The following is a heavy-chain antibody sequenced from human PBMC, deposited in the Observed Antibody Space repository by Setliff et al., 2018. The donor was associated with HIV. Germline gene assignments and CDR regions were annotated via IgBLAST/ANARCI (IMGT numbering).Heavy chain of an antibody. CDR3: ASTGYSSGWSFDY. CDR2: ISYTGTT. J-gene: IGHJ4*02. Sequence: PSETLSLTCTVSGGSISNYYWGWIRQPPGKGLEWIGYISYTGTTKYNPSLKSRVTISVDTSKNQFSLKLSSVTAADTAVYYCASTGYSSGWSFDYWGQGTLVTVSS. D-gene: IGHD6-19*01. V-gene: IGHV4-59*12. CDR1: GGSISNYY.